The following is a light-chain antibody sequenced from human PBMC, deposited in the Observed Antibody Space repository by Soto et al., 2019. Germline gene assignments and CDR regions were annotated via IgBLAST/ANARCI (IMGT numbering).Light chain of an antibody. CDR1: QGISTY. CDR3: QRLNTYPPT. V-gene: IGKV1-9*01. J-gene: IGKJ4*01. Sequence: IQLTQSPSSLSASVGDRVTITCRASQGISTYLAWYQQKPGKAPELLIYAASSLHSGVPSRFSGSGSGTDFTLTISRLQPEDFATYYCQRLNTYPPTFGGGTKVEIK. CDR2: AAS.